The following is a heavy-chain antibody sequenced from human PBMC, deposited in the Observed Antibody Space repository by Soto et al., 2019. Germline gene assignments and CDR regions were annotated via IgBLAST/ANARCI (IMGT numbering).Heavy chain of an antibody. CDR2: AFYSGST. J-gene: IGHJ5*02. V-gene: IGHV4-59*01. CDR3: AYSETYAWFLP. CDR1: GGSISSYY. Sequence: PSETLSLTCTVSGGSISSYYWNWIRQSPGKGLEWIGYAFYSGSTKYSPSFKSRVTISVDTSKNQFSLNLRSVTAADTAVYYCAYSETYAWFLPWCQGTLVTV. D-gene: IGHD2-15*01.